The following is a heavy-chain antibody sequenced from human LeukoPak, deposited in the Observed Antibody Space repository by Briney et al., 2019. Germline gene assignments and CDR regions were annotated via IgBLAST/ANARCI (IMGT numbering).Heavy chain of an antibody. CDR1: RFTFSSYA. Sequence: GRSLRLSCAAPRFTFSSYAMHWVRQAPGKGLEWVSYISSSGRTIYYADSVKGRFTISRDNAKNSPYLQMSGLRAEDSAVDYCARGGYSYGYFDYWGQGTLVTVSS. V-gene: IGHV3-48*03. CDR3: ARGGYSYGYFDY. CDR2: ISSSGRTI. D-gene: IGHD5-18*01. J-gene: IGHJ4*02.